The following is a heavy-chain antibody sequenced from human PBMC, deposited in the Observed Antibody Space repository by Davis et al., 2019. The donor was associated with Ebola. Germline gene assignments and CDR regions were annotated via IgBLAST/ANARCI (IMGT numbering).Heavy chain of an antibody. D-gene: IGHD3-10*01. CDR1: GYTFTGYY. V-gene: IGHV1-2*06. J-gene: IGHJ4*02. CDR3: ARPVGGSGSYDY. CDR2: INPNSGGT. Sequence: AASVKVSCKASGYTFTGYYMHWVRQAPGQGLEWMGRINPNSGGTNYAQKFQDRVTIIAVESTSTVYMELRSLRSEDTAIYYCARPVGGSGSYDYWGQGTLVTVSS.